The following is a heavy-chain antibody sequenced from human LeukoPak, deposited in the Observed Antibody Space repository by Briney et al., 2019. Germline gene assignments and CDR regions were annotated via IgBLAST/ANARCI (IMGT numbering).Heavy chain of an antibody. J-gene: IGHJ4*02. V-gene: IGHV3-23*01. CDR2: ISGRGGST. D-gene: IGHD1-26*01. CDR1: GFTFSGYA. CDR3: AVGSYLGRNFDY. Sequence: PGGSLRLSCAASGFTFSGYAMSWVRQAPGKGLEWVSAISGRGGSTYYADSVKGRFTISRDNSKNTLYLQMNSLRAEDTAVYYSAVGSYLGRNFDYWGQGTLVTVSS.